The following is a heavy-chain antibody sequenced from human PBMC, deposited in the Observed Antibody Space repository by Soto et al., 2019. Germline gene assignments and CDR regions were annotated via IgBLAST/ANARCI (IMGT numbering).Heavy chain of an antibody. Sequence: GGSLRLSCSASGFTFSMFSMHWVRQAPGKGLEYVSGISSNGDSTYYADSVKGRFTISRDNSKNTLYLQMSSRRAVDTAVYYCLQTRSTVQSPTTWGQGTLVTVSS. J-gene: IGHJ5*02. CDR1: GFTFSMFS. V-gene: IGHV3-64D*06. CDR2: ISSNGDST. CDR3: LQTRSTVQSPTT. D-gene: IGHD4-17*01.